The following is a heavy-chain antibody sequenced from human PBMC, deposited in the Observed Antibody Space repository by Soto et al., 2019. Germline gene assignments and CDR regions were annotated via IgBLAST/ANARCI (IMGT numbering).Heavy chain of an antibody. CDR2: IYHSGST. J-gene: IGHJ4*02. Sequence: SGTLSLTCAVSGGSISSSNWWSWVRQPPGKGLEWIGEIYHSGSTNYNPSLKSRVTISVDKSKNQFSLKLSSVTAADTAVYYCASTYCDILTGYYRSFDYWGQGTLVT. CDR3: ASTYCDILTGYYRSFDY. CDR1: GGSISSSNW. V-gene: IGHV4-4*02. D-gene: IGHD3-9*01.